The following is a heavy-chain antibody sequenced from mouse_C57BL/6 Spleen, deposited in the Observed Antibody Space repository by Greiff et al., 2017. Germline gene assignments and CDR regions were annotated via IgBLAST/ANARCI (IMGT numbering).Heavy chain of an antibody. CDR3: ARRSNYAMDY. CDR1: GYAFSSSW. D-gene: IGHD5-1*01. CDR2: LYPGDGDT. J-gene: IGHJ4*01. V-gene: IGHV1-82*01. Sequence: QVQLKESGPELVQPGASVKISCKASGYAFSSSWMNWVKPRPGKGLEWIGRLYPGDGDTNYNGKFKGKATLTADKSSSTDYMQLSSLTSEDSAVYFCARRSNYAMDYWGQGTSVTVSS.